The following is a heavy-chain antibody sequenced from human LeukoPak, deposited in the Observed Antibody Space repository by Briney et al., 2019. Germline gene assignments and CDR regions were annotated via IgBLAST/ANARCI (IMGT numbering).Heavy chain of an antibody. CDR3: AKGHYFDSTGAYSYNDH. Sequence: GGSLRLSCAASGFTFSSYAMHWVRQAPGKGLEWVAVISYDGSNKYYADSVKGRFTISRDNSRNMLYLEMNSLRDEDTAIYYCAKGHYFDSTGAYSYNDHWGQGILVTVSS. J-gene: IGHJ4*02. CDR1: GFTFSSYA. V-gene: IGHV3-30-3*01. CDR2: ISYDGSNK. D-gene: IGHD3-22*01.